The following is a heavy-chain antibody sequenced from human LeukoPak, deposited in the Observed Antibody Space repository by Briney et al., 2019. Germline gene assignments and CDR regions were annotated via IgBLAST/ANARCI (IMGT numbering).Heavy chain of an antibody. CDR1: GGSISGDY. CDR3: ARAVKVYSPSYGMDV. J-gene: IGHJ6*02. V-gene: IGHV4-59*01. Sequence: SETLSLTCTVSGGSISGDYWTWIRQPPGKGLEWIGYIYYSGSTNYNPSLKSRVTISLDTSKNQFSLKLSPATAADTAVYYCARAVKVYSPSYGMDVWGQGTTVTVSS. D-gene: IGHD5-18*01. CDR2: IYYSGST.